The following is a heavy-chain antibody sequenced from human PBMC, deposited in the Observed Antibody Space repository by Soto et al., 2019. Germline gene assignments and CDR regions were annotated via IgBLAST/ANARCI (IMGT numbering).Heavy chain of an antibody. D-gene: IGHD1-26*01. J-gene: IGHJ4*02. CDR2: ISSSSSYT. V-gene: IGHV3-11*06. Sequence: PGGSLRLSCAASGFTFSDYYMSWIRQAPGKGLEWVSYISSSSSYTNYADSVKGRFTISRDNAKNSLYLQMNSLRAEDTAVYYCAIQGVGAISQGSIDYWGKGTLVTVSS. CDR3: AIQGVGAISQGSIDY. CDR1: GFTFSDYY.